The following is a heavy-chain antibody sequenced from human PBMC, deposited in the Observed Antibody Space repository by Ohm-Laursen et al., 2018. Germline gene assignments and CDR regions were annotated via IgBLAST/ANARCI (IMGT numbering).Heavy chain of an antibody. V-gene: IGHV3-23*01. Sequence: SLRLSCAASAFTFSNYAMSWVRQAPGKGLEWVSTIGGSYDSTYYADSVKGRFTISRDNSKNTLYLQVNSLRAEDTAVYYCAKMLRWKNDAFDIWGQGTMVTVSS. D-gene: IGHD1/OR15-1a*01. CDR2: IGGSYDST. CDR3: AKMLRWKNDAFDI. J-gene: IGHJ3*02. CDR1: AFTFSNYA.